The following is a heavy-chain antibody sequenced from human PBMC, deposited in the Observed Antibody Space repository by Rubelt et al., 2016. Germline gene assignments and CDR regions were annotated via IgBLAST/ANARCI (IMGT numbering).Heavy chain of an antibody. CDR3: AGGVGFATNPYYRGPFDS. J-gene: IGHJ4*02. CDR2: VTHSGDA. V-gene: IGHV4-34*02. CDR1: TGSFNGYR. D-gene: IGHD1-26*01. Sequence: QAQLQQWGAGLLSPSDTLSLTCAVFTGSFNGYRWSWIRQKSDEGLEWIGEVTHSGDANYNPSLRDRVSISAESSKNQFSLGLTPLTAADTGLYFCAGGVGFATNPYYRGPFDSWGLGTQVTVSS.